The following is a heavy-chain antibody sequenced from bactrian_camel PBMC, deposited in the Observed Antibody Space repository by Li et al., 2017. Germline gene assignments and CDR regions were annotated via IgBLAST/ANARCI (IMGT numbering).Heavy chain of an antibody. CDR2: IHYGGRIR. D-gene: IGHD7*01. J-gene: IGHJ6*01. CDR1: GVMTRIYC. Sequence: VQLVESGGGSVQAGGSLRLSCAASGVMTRIYCMAWFRQSPGLEREGVARIHYGGRIRYYVDAVKGRFTISQDNSKNTVYLQMNSLKPEDTAMYYCAAQHGNCLETNPARYNTWAQGTQVTVS. CDR3: AAQHGNCLETNPARYNT. V-gene: IGHV3S40*01.